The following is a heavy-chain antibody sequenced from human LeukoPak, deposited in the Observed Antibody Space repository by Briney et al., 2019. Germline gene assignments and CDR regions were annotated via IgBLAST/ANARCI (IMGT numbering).Heavy chain of an antibody. CDR1: GGTFSSYA. CDR2: IIPIFGTA. D-gene: IGHD5-12*01. CDR3: ATRIPPPGYTGFILANYFDY. Sequence: SVKVSCKASGGTFSSYAISWVRQAPGQGLEWMGGIIPIFGTANYAQKFQGRVTITADKSTSTAYMELSSLRSEDTAIYYCATRIPPPGYTGFILANYFDYWGQGTLVTVSS. V-gene: IGHV1-69*06. J-gene: IGHJ4*02.